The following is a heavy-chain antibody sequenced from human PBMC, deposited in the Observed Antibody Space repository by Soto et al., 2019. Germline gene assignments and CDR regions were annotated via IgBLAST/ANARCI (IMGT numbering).Heavy chain of an antibody. CDR2: IFSNDEK. V-gene: IGHV2-26*01. D-gene: IGHD3-10*01. Sequence: SGPTLVNPTETLTLTCTVSGFSLSNARMGVSWIRQPPGKALEWLAHIFSNDEKSYSTSLKSRLTISKDTSKSQVVLTMTNMDPVDTATYYCARKSSVGSGSYDPNNWFDPWGQGTLVTVSS. J-gene: IGHJ5*02. CDR1: GFSLSNARMG. CDR3: ARKSSVGSGSYDPNNWFDP.